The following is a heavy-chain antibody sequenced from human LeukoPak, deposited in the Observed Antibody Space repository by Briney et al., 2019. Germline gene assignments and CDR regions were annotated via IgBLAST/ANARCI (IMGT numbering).Heavy chain of an antibody. Sequence: SETLSLTCAVYGESLDNYYWMFVRQPPGKGLQWLGEVTYRGGAHYHPSLKSRVTISVDMSKNQFSLKLSSVTAADTAVYYCARVPIFGVVNYYYYMDVWGKGTTVTVSS. V-gene: IGHV4-34*01. CDR1: GESLDNYY. J-gene: IGHJ6*03. CDR3: ARVPIFGVVNYYYYMDV. D-gene: IGHD3-3*01. CDR2: VTYRGGA.